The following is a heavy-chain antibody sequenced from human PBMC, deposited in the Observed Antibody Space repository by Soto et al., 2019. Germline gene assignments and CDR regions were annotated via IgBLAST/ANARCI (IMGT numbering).Heavy chain of an antibody. CDR3: AIQVVPAAMRRGWFDP. J-gene: IGHJ5*02. CDR2: IYYSGST. V-gene: IGHV4-39*01. Sequence: SQTLSLTCTVSGGSISSSSYYWGWIRQPPGKGLEWIGSIYYSGSTYYNPSLKSRVTISVDTSKNQFSLKLSSVTAADTAVYYCAIQVVPAAMRRGWFDPWGQGTLVTVSS. D-gene: IGHD2-2*01. CDR1: GGSISSSSYY.